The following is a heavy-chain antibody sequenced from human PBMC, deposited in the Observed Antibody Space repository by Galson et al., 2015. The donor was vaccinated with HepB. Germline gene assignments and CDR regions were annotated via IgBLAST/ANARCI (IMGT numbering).Heavy chain of an antibody. CDR3: ARMWRNTIVRGGGMDV. CDR2: IDWEDDK. V-gene: IGHV2-70*01. Sequence: PALVKPTQTLTLTCTFSGISLTTSGMCVSWIRQPPGKALERLALIDWEDDKYYNTSLQSRLTISKDHSKNQVVLTFTNMDPVDTATYYCARMWRNTIVRGGGMDVWGQGTTVTVSS. D-gene: IGHD3-10*01. J-gene: IGHJ6*02. CDR1: GISLTTSGMC.